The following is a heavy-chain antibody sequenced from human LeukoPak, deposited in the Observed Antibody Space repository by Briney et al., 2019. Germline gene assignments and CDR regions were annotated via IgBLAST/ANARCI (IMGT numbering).Heavy chain of an antibody. D-gene: IGHD2-15*01. CDR3: ARALNPLPGTYYFDY. J-gene: IGHJ4*02. CDR1: GASINSHY. Sequence: SETLSLTCTVSGASINSHYWSWIRQPAGKGLEWIGRIYISGSTNYNSSLQSRVTMSVDTSKNQFSLKLSSVTAADTAVYYCARALNPLPGTYYFDYWGQGTLVSVSS. V-gene: IGHV4-4*07. CDR2: IYISGST.